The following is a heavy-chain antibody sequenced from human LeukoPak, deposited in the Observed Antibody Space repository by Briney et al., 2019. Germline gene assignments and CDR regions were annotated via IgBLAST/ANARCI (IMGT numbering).Heavy chain of an antibody. D-gene: IGHD2-21*01. Sequence: SETLSLTCSVSGGSVSSGDYYWNWIRQPPGKGLEWVGYIYYSGSTNYNPSLKSRLSISVDRSKNQFSLKLKSVTAAVTAVYYCARDNSALDYWGQGTLVTVSS. CDR1: GGSVSSGDYY. V-gene: IGHV4-61*08. CDR2: IYYSGST. J-gene: IGHJ4*02. CDR3: ARDNSALDY.